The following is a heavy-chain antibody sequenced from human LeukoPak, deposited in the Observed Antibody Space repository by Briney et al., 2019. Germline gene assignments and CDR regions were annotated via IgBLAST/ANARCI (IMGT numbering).Heavy chain of an antibody. CDR1: GFTFSSYA. D-gene: IGHD6-19*01. J-gene: IGHJ4*02. Sequence: QAGGSLRLSCAASGFTFSSYAMSWVRQAPGKGLEWVSAISGSGGSTYYADSVKGRFTISRDNSKNTLYLQMNSLRAEDTAVYYCAKLGSRDSSGSYWGQGTLVTVSS. V-gene: IGHV3-23*01. CDR2: ISGSGGST. CDR3: AKLGSRDSSGSY.